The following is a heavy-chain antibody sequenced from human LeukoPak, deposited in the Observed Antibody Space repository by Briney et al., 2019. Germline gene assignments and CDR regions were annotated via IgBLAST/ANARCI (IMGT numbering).Heavy chain of an antibody. CDR2: ISSSSSTI. D-gene: IGHD6-13*01. Sequence: GGSLGLSCAASGFTFSSYSMNWVRQAPGKGLEWVSYISSSSSTIYYADSVKGRFTISRDNAKNTLYLQMNSLRAEDTAVYYCASLHSSSSEFDYWGQGPLVTVSS. V-gene: IGHV3-48*01. CDR3: ASLHSSSSEFDY. J-gene: IGHJ4*02. CDR1: GFTFSSYS.